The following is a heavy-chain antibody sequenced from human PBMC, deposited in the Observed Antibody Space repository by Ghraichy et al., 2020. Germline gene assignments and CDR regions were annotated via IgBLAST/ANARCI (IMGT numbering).Heavy chain of an antibody. CDR1: GASVTSGGYY. J-gene: IGHJ4*02. CDR2: IYHSGAT. D-gene: IGHD6-25*01. CDR3: ARDKAGLRYFDF. V-gene: IGHV4-31*02. Sequence: SETLSLTCSISGASVTSGGYYWSWLRQNPEKGLEWIGHIYHSGATAYNPSLKSQPSISLDTSNNQLSLNLTSVRTSDSGMNFCARDKAGLRYFDFWGQGILISVSS.